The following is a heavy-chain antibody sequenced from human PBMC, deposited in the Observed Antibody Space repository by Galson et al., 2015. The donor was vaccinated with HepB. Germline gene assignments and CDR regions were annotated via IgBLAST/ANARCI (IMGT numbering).Heavy chain of an antibody. CDR1: EFTFSDYG. J-gene: IGHJ4*02. V-gene: IGHV3-23*01. D-gene: IGHD3-3*01. CDR3: AKYAHTSWRGYYPEDHFDH. Sequence: SLRLSCAASEFTFSDYGMSWVRQAPGKGLEWLTSISGSGGTTYYRDSVKGRFSISRDNPKNTVSLQMNSLRAEDTAVYFCAKYAHTSWRGYYPEDHFDHWGQGTLVTVSS. CDR2: ISGSGGTT.